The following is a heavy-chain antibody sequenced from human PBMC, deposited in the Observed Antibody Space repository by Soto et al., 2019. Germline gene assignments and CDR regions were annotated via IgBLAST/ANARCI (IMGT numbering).Heavy chain of an antibody. D-gene: IGHD1-26*01. J-gene: IGHJ4*02. CDR1: GGPFSTYT. CDR3: GKVRGSADAEGYYVEF. CDR2: IIPILGVA. Sequence: QVQLVQSGAEVKKPGSSVKVSCKASGGPFSTYTISWVRQAPGHGLEWMGRIIPILGVANYAQKFQGRVSITAGKSTTTAYMELSSRRSGETAVYYCGKVRGSADAEGYYVEFWGQGTRVTVSS. V-gene: IGHV1-69*02.